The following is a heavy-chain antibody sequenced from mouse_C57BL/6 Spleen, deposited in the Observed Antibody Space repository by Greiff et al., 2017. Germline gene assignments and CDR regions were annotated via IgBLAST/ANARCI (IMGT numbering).Heavy chain of an antibody. J-gene: IGHJ2*01. V-gene: IGHV1-5*01. D-gene: IGHD2-1*01. CDR1: GYTFTSYW. Sequence: VQLQQSGTVLARPGASVKMSCKTSGYTFTSYWMHWVKQRPGQGLEWIGAIYPGNSDTSYNQKFKGKAKLTAVTSASTAYMELSSLTNEDSAVYYCTRSGYYGNFGYYFDYWGQGTTLTVSS. CDR3: TRSGYYGNFGYYFDY. CDR2: IYPGNSDT.